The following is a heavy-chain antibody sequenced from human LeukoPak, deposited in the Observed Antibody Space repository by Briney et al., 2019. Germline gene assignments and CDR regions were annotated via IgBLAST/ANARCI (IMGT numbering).Heavy chain of an antibody. CDR3: ARGRSGGPDIVVPLH. CDR1: GYTFTSYG. Sequence: ASVKVSCKASGYTFTSYGISWVRQAPGQGLEWMGWISAYNGNTNYAQKLQGRVTMTTDTSTSTAYMELRSLRSDDTAVYYCARGRSGGPDIVVPLHWGQGTLVTVSS. CDR2: ISAYNGNT. V-gene: IGHV1-18*01. J-gene: IGHJ4*02. D-gene: IGHD2-2*01.